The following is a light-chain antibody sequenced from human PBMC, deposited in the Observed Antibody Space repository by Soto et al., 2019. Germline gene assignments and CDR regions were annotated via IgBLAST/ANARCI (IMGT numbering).Light chain of an antibody. CDR2: GAS. J-gene: IGKJ5*01. V-gene: IGKV3D-15*01. Sequence: EIVMTQSPATLSLSTGQRATLSCRASQSVSSKLAWYQQKPGQAPRLLIYGASNRATGIPDRFSGSGSGTDFTLTISRLEPEDFAVYYCQQYNKWPPITFGQGTRLEIK. CDR3: QQYNKWPPIT. CDR1: QSVSSK.